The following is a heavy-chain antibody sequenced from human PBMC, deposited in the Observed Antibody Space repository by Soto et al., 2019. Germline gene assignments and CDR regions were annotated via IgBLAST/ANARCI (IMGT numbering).Heavy chain of an antibody. V-gene: IGHV3-48*02. Sequence: GGSLRLSCEGSGFTFSAYAMNWVRQAPGRGLEWVSYISSRSDTLYYADSVKGRFTISRDNAKNSVYLQVNNLRDEDTAVYYCARDWDIVILSVPIPNYNYGMDVWGQGTTVTVSS. CDR2: ISSRSDTL. D-gene: IGHD2-15*01. J-gene: IGHJ6*02. CDR1: GFTFSAYA. CDR3: ARDWDIVILSVPIPNYNYGMDV.